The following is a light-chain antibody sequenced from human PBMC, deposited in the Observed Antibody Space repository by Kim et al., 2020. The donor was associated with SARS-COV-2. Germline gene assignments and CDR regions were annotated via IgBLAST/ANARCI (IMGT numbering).Light chain of an antibody. CDR1: SLRTYY. CDR2: GKN. Sequence: ALGQTVRITCQGDSLRTYYASWYQQKPGQAPRLVIYGKNNRPSGIPDRFSGSSSGNTASLTVTGAQAVDEADYYCNSRDKSGDHVVFGGGTQLTVL. CDR3: NSRDKSGDHVV. V-gene: IGLV3-19*01. J-gene: IGLJ2*01.